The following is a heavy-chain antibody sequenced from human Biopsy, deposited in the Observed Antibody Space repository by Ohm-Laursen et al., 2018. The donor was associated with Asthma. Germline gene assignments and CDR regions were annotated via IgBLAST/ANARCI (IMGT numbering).Heavy chain of an antibody. Sequence: TLSLTCTVSGDAMSTSGSYWGWIRQSPGKGLDWIGSIYYSGRTYYNPSLESRVTISADTSKNHFSLKVTSVTAADTAVYYCARAVSSSSYWYFDLWGRGDLVTVSS. CDR2: IYYSGRT. CDR1: GDAMSTSGSY. J-gene: IGHJ2*01. D-gene: IGHD6-6*01. CDR3: ARAVSSSSYWYFDL. V-gene: IGHV4-39*02.